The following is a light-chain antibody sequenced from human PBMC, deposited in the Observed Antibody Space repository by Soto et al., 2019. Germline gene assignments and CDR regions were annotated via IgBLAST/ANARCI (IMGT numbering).Light chain of an antibody. Sequence: QSALTQPASVSGSRGQSITISCTGTSSDVGAYDFVSWYQHYPGKAPKLVTFDVTHRPPGISDRFSGSKSANTASLTISGLQAEDEAFYYCSSYTTRSTLVFGGGTKVTVL. CDR3: SSYTTRSTLV. CDR1: SSDVGAYDF. V-gene: IGLV2-14*01. CDR2: DVT. J-gene: IGLJ1*01.